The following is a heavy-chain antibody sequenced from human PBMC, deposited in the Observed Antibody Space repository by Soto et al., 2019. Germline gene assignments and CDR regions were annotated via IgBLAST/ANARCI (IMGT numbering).Heavy chain of an antibody. CDR2: IYPGDSDT. CDR3: ATPSSSSHYGMDV. D-gene: IGHD6-6*01. Sequence: PGESLKISCKGSGYSFTSYWIGWVRQMPGKGLEWMGIIYPGDSDTRYSPSFQGQVTISADKSISTAYLQWSSLKASDTAMYYCATPSSSSHYGMDVWGQGTTVTVSS. V-gene: IGHV5-51*01. J-gene: IGHJ6*02. CDR1: GYSFTSYW.